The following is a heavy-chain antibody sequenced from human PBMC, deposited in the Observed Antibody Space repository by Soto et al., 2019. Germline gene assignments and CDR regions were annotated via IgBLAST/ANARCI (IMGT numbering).Heavy chain of an antibody. Sequence: QAQLLQSGGELKKSGASVKVSCKASGYTFNTYGISWVRQAPGQGLEWMAWISIHNGNTNFAQKFQGRVTLTTDTATSTAKMALRSVRSDATAVYSCARMTTVDNSHYYMDVWGKGTTVTVSS. J-gene: IGHJ6*03. D-gene: IGHD4-4*01. CDR1: GYTFNTYG. V-gene: IGHV1-18*04. CDR2: ISIHNGNT. CDR3: ARMTTVDNSHYYMDV.